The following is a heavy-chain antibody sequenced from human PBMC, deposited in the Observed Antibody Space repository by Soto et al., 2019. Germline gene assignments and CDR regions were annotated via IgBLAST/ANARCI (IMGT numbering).Heavy chain of an antibody. D-gene: IGHD2-2*01. CDR2: ISAYNGNT. Sequence: ASVKVSCKASGYTFTSYGISWVRQAPGQGLEWMGWISAYNGNTNYAQKLQGRVTMTTDTSTSTAYMELRSLRSDDTAVYYCAVGGYCSSTSCYELVNYYYGMDVWGQGTTVTVSS. V-gene: IGHV1-18*04. CDR3: AVGGYCSSTSCYELVNYYYGMDV. J-gene: IGHJ6*02. CDR1: GYTFTSYG.